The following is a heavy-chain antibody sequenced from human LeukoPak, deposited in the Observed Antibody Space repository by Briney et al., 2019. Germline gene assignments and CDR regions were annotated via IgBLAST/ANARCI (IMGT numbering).Heavy chain of an antibody. J-gene: IGHJ4*02. D-gene: IGHD2-2*01. CDR1: GFTFSSYG. CDR3: AKEGYCRSTSCYSFDY. Sequence: GGSLRLSCAASGFTFSSYGMHWVRQAPGKGLEWVAVISYDGSNKYYADSVKGRFTISRGNSRNTLYLQMNSLGGEDTAVYYCAKEGYCRSTSCYSFDYWGQGTLVTVSS. V-gene: IGHV3-30*18. CDR2: ISYDGSNK.